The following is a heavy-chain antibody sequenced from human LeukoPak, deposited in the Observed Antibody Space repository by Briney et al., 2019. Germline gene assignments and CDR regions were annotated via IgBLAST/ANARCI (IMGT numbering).Heavy chain of an antibody. Sequence: GASVKVSCKASGYTFTGYYMHWVRQAPGQGLEWMGIINPSGGSTSYAQKFQGRVTMTRDTSTSTVYMELSSLRSEDTAVYYCARRGRITIFGVVIESDAFDIWGQGTMVTVSS. CDR1: GYTFTGYY. D-gene: IGHD3-3*01. V-gene: IGHV1-46*01. CDR2: INPSGGST. CDR3: ARRGRITIFGVVIESDAFDI. J-gene: IGHJ3*02.